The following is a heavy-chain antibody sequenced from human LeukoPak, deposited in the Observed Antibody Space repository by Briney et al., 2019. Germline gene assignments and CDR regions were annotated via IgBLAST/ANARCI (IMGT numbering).Heavy chain of an antibody. Sequence: GSLRLSCAASGFTFSDYAMSWVRQAPGKGLEWVSAISGSGGSTYYADSVRGRFTISRDNSKNTLYLQMNSLRAEDTAVYYCAKSQTFDSSGLDYWGQGTLVTVSS. CDR3: AKSQTFDSSGLDY. V-gene: IGHV3-23*01. CDR2: ISGSGGST. D-gene: IGHD3-22*01. CDR1: GFTFSDYA. J-gene: IGHJ4*02.